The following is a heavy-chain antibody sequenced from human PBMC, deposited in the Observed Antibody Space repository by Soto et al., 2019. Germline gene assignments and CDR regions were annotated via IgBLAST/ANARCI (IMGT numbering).Heavy chain of an antibody. J-gene: IGHJ4*02. CDR1: GFSLSTSGVG. Sequence: SGPTLVNPTQTLTLTCTFSGFSLSTSGVGVGWIRQPPGKALECLALIYGNDDKRYSPSLKDRLTITKDPSKNQVVITMTNMDPVDTATYYCTHSGVTYYYGPGNDYAMNHWGQGTLVTVSS. CDR3: THSGVTYYYGPGNDYAMNH. CDR2: IYGNDDK. D-gene: IGHD3-10*01. V-gene: IGHV2-5*01.